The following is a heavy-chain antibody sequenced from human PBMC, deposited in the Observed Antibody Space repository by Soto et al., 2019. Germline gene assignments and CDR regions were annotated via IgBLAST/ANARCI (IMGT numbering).Heavy chain of an antibody. Sequence: ETQSHTCPVSGVSIISYYWTWIRQYPCKGLEWIGEIYHTGSTKYNPSLKSRVAISVDMSKNQFSLTLSSVTPADTAVYYCARGGRGSGLYFLYYFDLWGQGTLVTVSS. D-gene: IGHD6-19*01. CDR2: IYHTGST. CDR3: ARGGRGSGLYFLYYFDL. J-gene: IGHJ4*02. V-gene: IGHV4-59*01. CDR1: GVSIISYY.